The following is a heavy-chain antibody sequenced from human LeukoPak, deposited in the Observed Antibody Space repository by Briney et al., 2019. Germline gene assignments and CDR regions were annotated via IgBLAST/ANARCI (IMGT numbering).Heavy chain of an antibody. D-gene: IGHD1-14*01. CDR2: IWYDGSNK. Sequence: GRSLRLSCAASGFTFSSYGMHWVRQAPGKGLEWVAVIWYDGSNKYYADSVKGRFTISRDNAKNSLYLQMNSLRAEDTAVYYCARETDGMDAWGRGTTVAVSS. V-gene: IGHV3-33*01. CDR3: ARETDGMDA. CDR1: GFTFSSYG. J-gene: IGHJ6*02.